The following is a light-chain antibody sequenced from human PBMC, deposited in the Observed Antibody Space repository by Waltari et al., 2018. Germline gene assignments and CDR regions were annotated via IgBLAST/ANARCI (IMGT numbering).Light chain of an antibody. Sequence: DIKKTQSPSTLSSCVGDRVNITCRASQSISSWLAWYQQKPGKAPKLLIYKASSLESGVPSRFSGSGSGTEFTLTISSLQPDDFATYYCQQYNNYPFTFGPGTKVDIK. CDR3: QQYNNYPFT. CDR2: KAS. CDR1: QSISSW. V-gene: IGKV1-5*03. J-gene: IGKJ3*01.